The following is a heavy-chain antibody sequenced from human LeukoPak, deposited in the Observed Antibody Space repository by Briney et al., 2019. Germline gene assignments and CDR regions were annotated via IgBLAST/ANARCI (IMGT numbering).Heavy chain of an antibody. D-gene: IGHD3-3*01. CDR1: GGSIRSYY. V-gene: IGHV4-59*08. CDR3: ARGYDFWSGYHY. CDR2: IYYSGST. Sequence: PSEPLSLTCTVPGGSIRSYYWSWIRQPPGKGVEGIGYIYYSGSTNYNPSLKSRVTISVDTSKNQSSLKLSSVTAADTAAYYWARGYDFWSGYHYWGQGTLVTVSS. J-gene: IGHJ4*02.